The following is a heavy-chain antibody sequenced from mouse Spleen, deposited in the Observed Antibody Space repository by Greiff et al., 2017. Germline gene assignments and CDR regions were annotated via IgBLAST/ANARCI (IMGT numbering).Heavy chain of an antibody. Sequence: VQLKQSGAELVRPGALVKLSCKASGFNIKDYYIHWVKQRPEQGLEWIGWIDPENGNTIYDPKFQGKASITADTSSNTAYLQLSSLTSEDTAVYYCARWVTTAPFDYWGQGTTLTVSS. CDR1: GFNIKDYY. V-gene: IGHV14-1*02. CDR3: ARWVTTAPFDY. CDR2: IDPENGNT. J-gene: IGHJ2*01. D-gene: IGHD1-2*01.